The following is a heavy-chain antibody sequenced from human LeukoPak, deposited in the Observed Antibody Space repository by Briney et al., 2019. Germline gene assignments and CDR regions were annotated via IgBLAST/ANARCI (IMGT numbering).Heavy chain of an antibody. CDR1: GFTFSSYG. D-gene: IGHD4-23*01. Sequence: PGGSLRLSCAASGFTFSSYGMHWVRQAPGKGLEWVAVIWYDGSNKYYADSVKGRFTISRDNSKNTLSLQMISLRAEDTAVYYCARFYGGNSDGAFDIWGQGTMVTVSS. CDR2: IWYDGSNK. V-gene: IGHV3-33*01. J-gene: IGHJ3*02. CDR3: ARFYGGNSDGAFDI.